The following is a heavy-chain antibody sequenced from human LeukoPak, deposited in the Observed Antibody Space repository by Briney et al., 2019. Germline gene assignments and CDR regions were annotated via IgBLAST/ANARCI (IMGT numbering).Heavy chain of an antibody. D-gene: IGHD3-10*01. CDR2: IYHSGST. Sequence: SETLSLTCAVSGYSISSGYYWGWIRQPPGKGLEWIGSIYHSGSTNYNPSLKSRVTISVDTSKNQFSLKLSSVTAADTAVYFCARIMAVRGAPDYFHYGIDVWGQGTTVTVSS. J-gene: IGHJ6*02. CDR3: ARIMAVRGAPDYFHYGIDV. V-gene: IGHV4-38-2*01. CDR1: GYSISSGYY.